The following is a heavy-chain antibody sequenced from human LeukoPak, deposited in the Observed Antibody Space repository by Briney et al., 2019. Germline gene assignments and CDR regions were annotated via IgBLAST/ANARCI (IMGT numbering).Heavy chain of an antibody. D-gene: IGHD2-15*01. Sequence: SQTLSLTCAISGDSVSSNNATWSWIRQSPSRGLEWLGRTYFRSKWYNDYAVPVKSRITINPDTSKNQFSLQLNSVTPDDTAVYYCARGCYNMGVWGQGTTVTVSS. V-gene: IGHV6-1*01. CDR2: TYFRSKWYN. CDR3: ARGCYNMGV. J-gene: IGHJ6*02. CDR1: GDSVSSNNAT.